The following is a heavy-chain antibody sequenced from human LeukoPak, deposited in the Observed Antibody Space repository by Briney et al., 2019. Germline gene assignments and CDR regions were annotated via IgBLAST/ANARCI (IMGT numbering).Heavy chain of an antibody. V-gene: IGHV1-69*01. CDR3: ARDGSRQPYCSSTSCYDY. Sequence: SVKVSCKASGGAFSSYAISWVRQAPGQGLEWMGGIIPIFGTANYAQKFQGRVTITADESTSTAYMELSSLRSEDTAVYYCARDGSRQPYCSSTSCYDYWGQGTLVTVSS. J-gene: IGHJ4*02. CDR1: GGAFSSYA. D-gene: IGHD2-2*01. CDR2: IIPIFGTA.